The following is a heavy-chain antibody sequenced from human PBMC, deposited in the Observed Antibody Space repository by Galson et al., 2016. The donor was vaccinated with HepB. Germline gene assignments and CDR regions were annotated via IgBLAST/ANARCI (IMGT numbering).Heavy chain of an antibody. V-gene: IGHV3-23*01. CDR1: GFTFSNYA. J-gene: IGHJ6*02. D-gene: IGHD6-6*01. Sequence: SLRLSCAVSGFTFSNYAMSWVRQAPGKGLEWVSGISGSGGRTYYADSVKGRFTISRDNSKNTLYLQMNSLRVEDTAVYYCAKDTIEGRREDYYYNMDVWGQGTTVTVPS. CDR3: AKDTIEGRREDYYYNMDV. CDR2: ISGSGGRT.